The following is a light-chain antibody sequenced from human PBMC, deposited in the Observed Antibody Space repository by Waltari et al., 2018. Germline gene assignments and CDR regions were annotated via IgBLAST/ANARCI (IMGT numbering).Light chain of an antibody. CDR3: SSYTSSSTWV. J-gene: IGLJ3*02. Sequence: QSALTQPASVSGSPGQSITISCTGTSSDVGGYKYVSWYRQHPGKAPKLMIYDVSNRPSGVSNRFSGSKSGNTASLNISGLQAEDEADYYCSSYTSSSTWVFGGGTKLTVL. V-gene: IGLV2-14*03. CDR2: DVS. CDR1: SSDVGGYKY.